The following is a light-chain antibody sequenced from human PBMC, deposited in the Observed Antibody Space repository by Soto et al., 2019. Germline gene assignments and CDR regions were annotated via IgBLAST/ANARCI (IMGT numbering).Light chain of an antibody. Sequence: EIVLTESPGTLSLSPGERATLSCRASQSVSSSYLAWYQQKPGQAPRLLIYGASSRATGIPDRFSGSGSGTDFTLTISRLEPEDFAVYYCQQYGRTFGQGTMVDIK. CDR2: GAS. CDR3: QQYGRT. J-gene: IGKJ1*01. V-gene: IGKV3-20*01. CDR1: QSVSSSY.